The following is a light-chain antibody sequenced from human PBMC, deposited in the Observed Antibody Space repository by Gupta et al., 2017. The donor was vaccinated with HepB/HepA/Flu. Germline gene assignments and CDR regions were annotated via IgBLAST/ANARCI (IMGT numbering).Light chain of an antibody. CDR3: QQYGSSPHT. Sequence: ESVLTQSPGTLSLSPGERATLSCRASQSVSSSYLAWYQQKPGQAPRLLIYGASSSATGIPDRFSGSGSGTDFTLTISRLEPEDFAVYYCQQYGSSPHTFGGGTKVEIK. J-gene: IGKJ4*01. V-gene: IGKV3-20*01. CDR2: GAS. CDR1: QSVSSSY.